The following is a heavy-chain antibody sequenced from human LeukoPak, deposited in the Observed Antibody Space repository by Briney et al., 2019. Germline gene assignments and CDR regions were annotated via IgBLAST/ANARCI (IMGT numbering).Heavy chain of an antibody. D-gene: IGHD1-26*01. CDR1: GGSISSSSYY. J-gene: IGHJ4*02. V-gene: IGHV4-39*07. CDR2: IYYSGST. CDR3: ARVGVGATKGGDY. Sequence: SETLSLTCTVSGGSISSSSYYWGWIRQPPGKGLEWIGSIYYSGSTYYNPSLKSRVTISVDTSKNQFSLKLSSVTAADTAVYYCARVGVGATKGGDYWGQGTLVTVSS.